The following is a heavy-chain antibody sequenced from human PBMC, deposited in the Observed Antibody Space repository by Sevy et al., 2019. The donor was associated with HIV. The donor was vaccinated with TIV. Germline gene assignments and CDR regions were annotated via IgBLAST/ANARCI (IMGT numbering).Heavy chain of an antibody. D-gene: IGHD2-15*01. J-gene: IGHJ5*02. CDR1: GYSLRKLS. V-gene: IGHV1-24*01. CDR3: ATVGLGYYSGSSHYQGDWFDP. Sequence: ASVQVSCKVFGYSLRKLSMHWVRQAPGKGLEWMGSLDPRNGEITYAQTLQGRVTMTEDTSTNTAYMELSSLTSEDTATYYCATVGLGYYSGSSHYQGDWFDPWGHGTLVTVSS. CDR2: LDPRNGEI.